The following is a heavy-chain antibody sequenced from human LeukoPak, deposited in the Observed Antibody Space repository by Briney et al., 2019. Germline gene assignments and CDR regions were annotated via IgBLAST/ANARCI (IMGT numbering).Heavy chain of an antibody. CDR2: ISYDGSNK. Sequence: GGSLRLSCAASGFTFSSYGMHWVRQAPGKGLEWVAVISYDGSNKYYADSVKGRFTISRDNSKNTLYLQMDSLRAEDTAVYYCARTDYGVRAFDIWGQGTMVTVSS. J-gene: IGHJ3*02. CDR1: GFTFSSYG. CDR3: ARTDYGVRAFDI. D-gene: IGHD4-17*01. V-gene: IGHV3-30*19.